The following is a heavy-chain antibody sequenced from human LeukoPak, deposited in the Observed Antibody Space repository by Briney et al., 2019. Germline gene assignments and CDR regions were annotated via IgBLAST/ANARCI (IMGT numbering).Heavy chain of an antibody. V-gene: IGHV3-7*01. D-gene: IGHD2-21*01. Sequence: GGSLRLSCTVSGFTFSSYWMSWVRQAPGKGLEWVANINQGGSDKSYVDSVKGRFTVSRDNAKKSLYLQMNSLRAKDTAVYYCANLNLIPGEDYFHYGGQGPLATVSS. J-gene: IGHJ4*02. CDR1: GFTFSSYW. CDR3: ANLNLIPGEDYFHY. CDR2: INQGGSDK.